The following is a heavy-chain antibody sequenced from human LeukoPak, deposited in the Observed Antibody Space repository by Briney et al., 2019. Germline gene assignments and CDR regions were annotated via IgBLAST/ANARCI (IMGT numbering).Heavy chain of an antibody. CDR3: AKGDGGSETYFYMDV. D-gene: IGHD5-12*01. V-gene: IGHV3-30*18. CDR1: GFAFRNYG. CDR2: ISYDETRK. J-gene: IGHJ6*03. Sequence: GGSLRLSCIASGFAFRNYGMHWVRQAPGKGLEWVAVISYDETRKYYVDSVKGRFTISRDNSKNTIYLQMNSLRPEDTAVYYCAKGDGGSETYFYMDVWGKGTAVTVSS.